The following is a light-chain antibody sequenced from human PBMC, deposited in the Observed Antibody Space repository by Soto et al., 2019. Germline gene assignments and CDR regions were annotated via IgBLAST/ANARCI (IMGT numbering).Light chain of an antibody. CDR1: QSISSY. CDR3: QQSYSTPRT. Sequence: DIQMTQSPSPLSASVGDRVTITCRASQSISSYLNWYQQKPGKAPKLLMYAASSLQSGVPSRFSGSGSGTDFTLTISSLQPEDFATYYCQQSYSTPRTFGQGTKVEIK. V-gene: IGKV1-39*01. J-gene: IGKJ1*01. CDR2: AAS.